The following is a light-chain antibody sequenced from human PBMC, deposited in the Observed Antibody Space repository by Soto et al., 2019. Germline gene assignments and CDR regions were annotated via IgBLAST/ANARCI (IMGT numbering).Light chain of an antibody. Sequence: GDRVTITCRATQSISSWLVWYQQKPGKAPKLLLYDASRLDSGAPSSFSGSGYGTEFTLTISSLQPDHFATYYCQQYNSYSTLGQGTKVDIK. V-gene: IGKV1-5*01. J-gene: IGKJ1*01. CDR1: QSISSW. CDR3: QQYNSYST. CDR2: DAS.